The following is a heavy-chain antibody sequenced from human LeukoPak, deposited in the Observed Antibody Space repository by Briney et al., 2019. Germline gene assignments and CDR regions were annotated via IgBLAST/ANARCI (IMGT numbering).Heavy chain of an antibody. CDR2: IYYSRST. CDR3: ACYGDYANYYGMDV. V-gene: IGHV4-59*01. D-gene: IGHD4-17*01. CDR1: GGSISSYY. Sequence: SETLSLTCTVSGGSISSYYWSWIRQPPGKGLEWIWYIYYSRSTNYNPSLKSRVTISVDTSKSQFSLKLSSVTAADTAVYYCACYGDYANYYGMDVWDQGTTVTVYS. J-gene: IGHJ6*02.